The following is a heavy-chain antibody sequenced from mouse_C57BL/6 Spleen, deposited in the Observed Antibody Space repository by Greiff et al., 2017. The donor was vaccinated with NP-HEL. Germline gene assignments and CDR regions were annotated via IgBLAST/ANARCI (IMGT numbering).Heavy chain of an antibody. J-gene: IGHJ2*01. Sequence: EVKLMESGGGLVKPGGSLKLSCAASGFTFSDYGMHWVRQAPETGLEWVAYISSGSSTIYYADTVKGRFTISRDNAKNTLFLQMTSLRSEDTAMYYCARNGYGSCFDYWGQGTTLTVAS. D-gene: IGHD1-1*01. CDR3: ARNGYGSCFDY. CDR1: GFTFSDYG. V-gene: IGHV5-17*01. CDR2: ISSGSSTI.